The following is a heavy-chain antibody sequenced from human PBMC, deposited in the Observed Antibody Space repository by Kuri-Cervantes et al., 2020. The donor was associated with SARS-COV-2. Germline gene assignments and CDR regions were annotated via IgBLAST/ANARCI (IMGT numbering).Heavy chain of an antibody. V-gene: IGHV3-30-3*01. CDR1: GFTFSSYA. J-gene: IGHJ3*02. D-gene: IGHD2-15*01. CDR2: ISYDGSNK. Sequence: GESLKISCAASGFTFSSYAMHWVRQAPGKGLEWVAVISYDGSNKYYADSVKGRFTTSRDNSKNTLYLQMNSLRAEDTAVYYCARENPYCSGGSCYSGAFDIWGQGTMVTVSS. CDR3: ARENPYCSGGSCYSGAFDI.